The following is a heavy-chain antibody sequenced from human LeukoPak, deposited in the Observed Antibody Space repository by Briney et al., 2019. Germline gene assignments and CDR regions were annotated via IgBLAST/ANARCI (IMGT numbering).Heavy chain of an antibody. D-gene: IGHD6-19*01. V-gene: IGHV3-48*04. CDR2: ISSTGSTS. CDR3: ARGCDSSGWFCHYAFDL. CDR1: GFTFSSYS. J-gene: IGHJ3*01. Sequence: GGSLRLSCAASGFTFSSYSMNWVRQAPGKGLELFSHISSTGSTSYYADSVKGRFTISRDNAKNSLYLQMHSLRAEDTAVYFCARGCDSSGWFCHYAFDLWGQGTTVTVSS.